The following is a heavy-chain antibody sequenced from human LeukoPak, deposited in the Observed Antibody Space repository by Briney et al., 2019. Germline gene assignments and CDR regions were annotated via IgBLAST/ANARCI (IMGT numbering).Heavy chain of an antibody. CDR1: GFIVSSYS. D-gene: IGHD3-10*01. J-gene: IGHJ4*02. Sequence: PGGSLRLSCAASGFIVSSYSMSWVRQAPGKGLEWVSIIYGSGDTDYADSVKGRFTISRDQSKNTLDLQVNRLRGEDTAVYYCARGGMVPSTRGNFNSWGQGTLVTVSS. CDR2: IYGSGDT. CDR3: ARGGMVPSTRGNFNS. V-gene: IGHV3-53*01.